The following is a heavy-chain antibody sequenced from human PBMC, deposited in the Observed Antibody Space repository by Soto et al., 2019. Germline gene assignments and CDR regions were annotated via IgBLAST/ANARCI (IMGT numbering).Heavy chain of an antibody. Sequence: SETLSLTCAVYGGSFSGYYWSWIRQPPGKGLEWIGEINHSGSTNYNPSLKSRVTISVDTSKNQFSLKLSSVTAADTAVYYCARGLLRMVRGVITYYYYGMDVWDQGTTVTVSS. CDR2: INHSGST. V-gene: IGHV4-34*01. CDR1: GGSFSGYY. CDR3: ARGLLRMVRGVITYYYYGMDV. J-gene: IGHJ6*02. D-gene: IGHD3-10*01.